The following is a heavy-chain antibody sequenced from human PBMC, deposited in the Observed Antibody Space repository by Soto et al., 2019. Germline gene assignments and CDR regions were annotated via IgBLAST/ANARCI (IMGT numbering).Heavy chain of an antibody. CDR2: IYYSGST. CDR3: ARTRANAFDI. V-gene: IGHV4-59*01. Sequence: PSETLSLTCTVSGGSLSNYCWSWIRQPPGKGLEWIGYIYYSGSTSYNPSLKSRVTISVDTSRNQFSLKLSSVTAADTAVYYCARTRANAFDIWGQGTMVTVS. CDR1: GGSLSNYC. J-gene: IGHJ3*02.